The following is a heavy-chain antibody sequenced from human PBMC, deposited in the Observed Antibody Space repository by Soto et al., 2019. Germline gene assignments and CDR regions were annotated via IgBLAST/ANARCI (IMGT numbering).Heavy chain of an antibody. CDR3: ARGEYSSSSLVPHYYYYGMDV. D-gene: IGHD6-6*01. J-gene: IGHJ6*02. CDR2: IIPIFGTA. V-gene: IGHV1-69*06. Sequence: ASVKVSCKASGCTFSSYAISWVRQAPGQGLEWMGGIIPIFGTANYAQKFQGRVTITADKSTSTAYMELSSLRSDDTAVYYCARGEYSSSSLVPHYYYYGMDVWGQGTTVTVSS. CDR1: GCTFSSYA.